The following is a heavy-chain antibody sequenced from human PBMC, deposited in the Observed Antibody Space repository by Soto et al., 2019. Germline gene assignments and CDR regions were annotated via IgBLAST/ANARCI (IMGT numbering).Heavy chain of an antibody. CDR2: ISCDGSNK. CDR1: GFTFSSYG. Sequence: QVQLVESGGGVVQPGRSLRLSCAASGFTFSSYGMHWVRQAPGKGLEWVAVISCDGSNKYYADSVKGRFTISRDNSKNTLYLQMNSLRAEDTAVYYCAKPLRRYCSGGSCYGNDYWGQGTLVTVSS. CDR3: AKPLRRYCSGGSCYGNDY. J-gene: IGHJ4*02. D-gene: IGHD2-15*01. V-gene: IGHV3-30*18.